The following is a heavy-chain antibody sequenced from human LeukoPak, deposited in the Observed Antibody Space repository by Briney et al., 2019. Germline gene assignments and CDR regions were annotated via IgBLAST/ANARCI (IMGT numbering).Heavy chain of an antibody. V-gene: IGHV3-23*01. J-gene: IGHJ3*02. CDR3: AKDGGRSGDAFDI. D-gene: IGHD1-26*01. Sequence: GGSLRLSCAPSGFTFNSYAMSCVRQAPGRGLEWVSAISGSGGSTYYADPVKGRFPISRENSKNTLYLQLDSLRAEATAVYYCAKDGGRSGDAFDIWGQGTMVTVSS. CDR1: GFTFNSYA. CDR2: ISGSGGST.